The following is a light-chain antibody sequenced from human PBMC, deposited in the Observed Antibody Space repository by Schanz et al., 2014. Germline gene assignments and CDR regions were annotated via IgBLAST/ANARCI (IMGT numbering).Light chain of an antibody. J-gene: IGKJ1*01. CDR3: QQSNTIPWT. CDR1: QSISSW. CDR2: AAS. V-gene: IGKV1-39*01. Sequence: DIQMTQSPSTLSASVGARVTITCRASQSISSWLAWYQHAPGKAPKLLIYAASSLQSGVSPRFSGSGSGTDFTLTISSLQPEDIATYYCQQSNTIPWTFGQGTKVEIK.